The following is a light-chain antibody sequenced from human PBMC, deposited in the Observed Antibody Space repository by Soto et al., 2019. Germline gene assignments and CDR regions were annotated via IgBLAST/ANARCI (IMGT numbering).Light chain of an antibody. CDR3: QQYNSYSYT. V-gene: IGKV1-5*01. Sequence: DIQMTQSPSTLSASVGDRVTLTCRASQTISTWLAWYQQKPGKAPKLLIYGASTLQTGVPSRFSGSGCGTEFTLTVSRLQPDYFATYYCQQYNSYSYTFGQGTKLEIK. J-gene: IGKJ2*01. CDR1: QTISTW. CDR2: GAS.